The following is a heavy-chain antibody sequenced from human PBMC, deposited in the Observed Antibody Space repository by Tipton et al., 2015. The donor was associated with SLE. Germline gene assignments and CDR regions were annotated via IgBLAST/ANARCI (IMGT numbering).Heavy chain of an antibody. V-gene: IGHV3-7*01. Sequence: GSLRFSCAASGFTFSSYWMTWVRQAPGKGLEWVANIKQDGSEKYYVDSVKGRFTISRDNAKNSLYLQMNSLRAEDTAVYYCASDSSGYLDAFDIWGQGTMVTVSS. CDR3: ASDSSGYLDAFDI. CDR1: GFTFSSYW. J-gene: IGHJ3*02. D-gene: IGHD3-22*01. CDR2: IKQDGSEK.